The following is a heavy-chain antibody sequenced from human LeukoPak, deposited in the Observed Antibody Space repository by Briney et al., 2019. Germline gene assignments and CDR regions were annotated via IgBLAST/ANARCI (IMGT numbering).Heavy chain of an antibody. Sequence: ASVKVSCKASGYTFTGYYMHWVRQAPGQGLEWMGWINPDSGGTNFAQKFQGRVTMTRDTSISTAYMELSRLRSDDTAVYYCARETARIAVAGTPDYWGQGTLVTVSS. V-gene: IGHV1-2*02. CDR2: INPDSGGT. D-gene: IGHD6-19*01. J-gene: IGHJ4*02. CDR1: GYTFTGYY. CDR3: ARETARIAVAGTPDY.